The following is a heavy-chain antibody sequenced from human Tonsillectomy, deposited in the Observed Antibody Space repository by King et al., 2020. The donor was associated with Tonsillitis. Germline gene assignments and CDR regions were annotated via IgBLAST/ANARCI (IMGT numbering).Heavy chain of an antibody. Sequence: VQLVESGGGLVQPGGSLRLSCAASGITFSSYAMSWVRQAPGKGLEWVSGISGSSSNTYYADSVKGRFTISRDNSKNTVYLEMDSLRAEDTAVYYCAKGYSGYDFGSFDYWGQGTLVTVSP. CDR2: ISGSSSNT. J-gene: IGHJ4*02. CDR3: AKGYSGYDFGSFDY. V-gene: IGHV3-23*04. CDR1: GITFSSYA. D-gene: IGHD5-12*01.